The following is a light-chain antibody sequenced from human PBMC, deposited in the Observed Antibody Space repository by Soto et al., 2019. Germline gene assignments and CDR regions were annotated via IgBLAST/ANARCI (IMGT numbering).Light chain of an antibody. V-gene: IGKV3-15*01. J-gene: IGKJ5*01. CDR2: GAS. CDR3: QQRHMWPIT. CDR1: QSVRSN. Sequence: MVLTQSPATLSVYPRERATLSCRASQSVRSNLAWYQQKPGQAPRLLIYGASTRATGIPARFSGSGSGTEFTLTISSLEPEDSAVYYCQQRHMWPITFGQGTRPE.